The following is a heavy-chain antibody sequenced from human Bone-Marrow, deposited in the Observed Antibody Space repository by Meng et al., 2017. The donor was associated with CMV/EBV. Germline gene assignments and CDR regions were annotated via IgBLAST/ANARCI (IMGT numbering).Heavy chain of an antibody. D-gene: IGHD6-19*01. CDR2: IKQDGSEE. Sequence: GGSQSPSCAASGFTSSTYWMTWVRQAPQKGLEWVTNIKQDGSEEYYVDSVKSRLTISRDNAKNSLLWQMNSLRGEDTAAYYCAGGSGWLIDSWGQGALVTVSS. CDR3: AGGSGWLIDS. J-gene: IGHJ4*02. CDR1: GFTSSTYW. V-gene: IGHV3-7*01.